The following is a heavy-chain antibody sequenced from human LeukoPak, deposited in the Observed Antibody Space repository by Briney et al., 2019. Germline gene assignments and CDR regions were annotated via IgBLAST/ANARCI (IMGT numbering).Heavy chain of an antibody. J-gene: IGHJ3*02. CDR1: GFTFGSYS. V-gene: IGHV3-15*01. Sequence: GGSLRLSCTASGFTFGSYSMNWVRQAPGKGLEWVGRIKSKTDGGTTDYGAPVKGRFIISRDDSKNTLYLQMNGLKIEDTAVYYCITDPGEWEPIWGQGTMVTVSS. CDR3: ITDPGEWEPI. CDR2: IKSKTDGGTT. D-gene: IGHD1-26*01.